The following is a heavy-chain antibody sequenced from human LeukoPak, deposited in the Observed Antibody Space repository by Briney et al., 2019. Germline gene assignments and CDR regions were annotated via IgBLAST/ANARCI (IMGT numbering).Heavy chain of an antibody. V-gene: IGHV3-64D*06. D-gene: IGHD3-22*01. Sequence: GGSLRLSCSASGFTFSSYAMHWVRQAPGKGLEYVSAISSSGGSTYYADSVKGSFTISRDNSKNTLYLQMNSLRVEDTAVCQCVNELDDCGYHYFFSWGQGTLVTVSS. CDR1: GFTFSSYA. CDR3: VNELDDCGYHYFFS. CDR2: ISSSGGST. J-gene: IGHJ4*01.